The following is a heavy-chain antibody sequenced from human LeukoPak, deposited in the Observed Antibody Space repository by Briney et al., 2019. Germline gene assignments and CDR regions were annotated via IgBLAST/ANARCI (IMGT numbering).Heavy chain of an antibody. J-gene: IGHJ4*02. D-gene: IGHD3-22*01. CDR1: GGSISSSTYS. V-gene: IGHV4-39*01. CDR2: IYYSGST. Sequence: PSETLSLTCAVSGGSISSSTYSWGWIRQTPGKGPEWIGSIYYSGSTYYNPSLKSRLTISVDTSKNQFSLKLSSVTAADTAVYYCASDLHSSGYYHYWGQGTLVTVSS. CDR3: ASDLHSSGYYHY.